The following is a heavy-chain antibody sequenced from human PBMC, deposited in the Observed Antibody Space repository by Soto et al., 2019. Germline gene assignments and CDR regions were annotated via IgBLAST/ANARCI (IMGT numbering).Heavy chain of an antibody. CDR3: ASQRGENYDFWSGYFSQVEGYYYYGMDV. V-gene: IGHV4-39*01. Sequence: PSETLSLTCTVSGGSISSSSYYWGWIRQPPGKGLEWIGSIYYSGSTYYNPSLKSRVTVSVDTSKNQFSLKLSSVTAADTAVYYCASQRGENYDFWSGYFSQVEGYYYYGMDVWGQGTTVTVS. J-gene: IGHJ6*02. D-gene: IGHD3-3*01. CDR1: GGSISSSSYY. CDR2: IYYSGST.